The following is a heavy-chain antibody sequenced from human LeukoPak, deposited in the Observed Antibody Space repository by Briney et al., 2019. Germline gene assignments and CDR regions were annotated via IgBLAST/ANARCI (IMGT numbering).Heavy chain of an antibody. CDR1: GFTFSSYE. CDR3: ARESVRFCSGGTCYSRRAFDY. Sequence: GGSLRLSCAASGFTFSSYEMNWVRQAPGKGLEWVPYISSSGNNMYYADSVKGRFTIARDNAKNSLYLQMNSLRAEDTAVYYCARESVRFCSGGTCYSRRAFDYWGQGTLVTVSS. J-gene: IGHJ4*02. V-gene: IGHV3-48*03. CDR2: ISSSGNNM. D-gene: IGHD2-15*01.